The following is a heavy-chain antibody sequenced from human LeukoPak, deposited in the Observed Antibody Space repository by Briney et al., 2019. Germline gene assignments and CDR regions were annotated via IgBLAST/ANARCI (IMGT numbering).Heavy chain of an antibody. J-gene: IGHJ3*02. V-gene: IGHV3-21*01. CDR1: GFTFSSYG. CDR2: ISSSSSYI. Sequence: PGGSLRLSCAASGFTFSSYGMHWVRQTPGKGLEWVSSISSSSSYIYYADSVKGRFTISRDNAKNSLYLQMNSLRAEDTAVYYCARDGRYCSGGSCYSSAFDIWGQGTMVTVSS. D-gene: IGHD2-15*01. CDR3: ARDGRYCSGGSCYSSAFDI.